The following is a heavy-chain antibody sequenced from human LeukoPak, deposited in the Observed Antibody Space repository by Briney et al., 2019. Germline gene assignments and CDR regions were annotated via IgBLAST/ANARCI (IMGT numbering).Heavy chain of an antibody. Sequence: SETLSLTCTVSGYSISSGYYWGWIRQPPGKGLEWIGSIYHSGSTYYNPSLKSRVTISVDTSKNQFSLKLNSVTAADTAVYYCARQDSGWYFVDWFDPRGQGTLVTVSS. D-gene: IGHD6-19*01. CDR1: GYSISSGYY. CDR2: IYHSGST. CDR3: ARQDSGWYFVDWFDP. V-gene: IGHV4-38-2*02. J-gene: IGHJ5*02.